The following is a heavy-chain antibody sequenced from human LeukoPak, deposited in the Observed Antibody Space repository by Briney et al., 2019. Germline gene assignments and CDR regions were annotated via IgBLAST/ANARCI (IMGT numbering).Heavy chain of an antibody. Sequence: AGGSLRLSCAASGFTFSSYSMNWVRQAPGKGLEWVSSISSSSSYIYYADSVKGRFTISRDNAKNSLYLQMNSLRAEDTAVYYCARDRRRITIFGVAMDAFDIWGQGTMVTVSS. D-gene: IGHD3-3*01. CDR1: GFTFSSYS. CDR2: ISSSSSYI. CDR3: ARDRRRITIFGVAMDAFDI. J-gene: IGHJ3*02. V-gene: IGHV3-21*01.